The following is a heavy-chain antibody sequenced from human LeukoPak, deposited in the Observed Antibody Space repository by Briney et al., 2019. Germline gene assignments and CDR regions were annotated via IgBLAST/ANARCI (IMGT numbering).Heavy chain of an antibody. D-gene: IGHD2-15*01. CDR3: AKEALDCSGGRCYYGYYYMDV. Sequence: PGGSLRLSCTVSGFTVSTNSMSWVRQAPGKGLEWVSAIVGSDGGTYYADSVKGRFTISRDNSKNTLYLQMNSLRAEDTALYYCAKEALDCSGGRCYYGYYYMDVWGKGTTVTVSS. CDR2: IVGSDGGT. CDR1: GFTVSTNS. V-gene: IGHV3-23*01. J-gene: IGHJ6*03.